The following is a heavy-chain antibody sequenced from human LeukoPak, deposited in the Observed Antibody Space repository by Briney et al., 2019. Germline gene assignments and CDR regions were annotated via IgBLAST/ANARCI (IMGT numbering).Heavy chain of an antibody. J-gene: IGHJ4*02. V-gene: IGHV1-18*01. Sequence: GASVKVSCKASGYTFTSYGISWVRQAPRQGLEWMGWISAYNGNTNYAQKLQGRVTMTTDASTSTAYMELRSLRSDDTAVYYCTRGFPAPYYYDSVYYFDYWGQGTLVTVSS. CDR3: TRGFPAPYYYDSVYYFDY. D-gene: IGHD3-22*01. CDR1: GYTFTSYG. CDR2: ISAYNGNT.